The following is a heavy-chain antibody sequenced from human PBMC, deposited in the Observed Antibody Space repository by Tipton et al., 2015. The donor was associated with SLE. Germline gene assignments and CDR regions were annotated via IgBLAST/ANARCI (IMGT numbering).Heavy chain of an antibody. CDR1: GGSISSGYY. CDR3: ARDRGSPFDY. Sequence: TLSLTCTVSGGSISSGYYWGWIRQPPGKGLEWSGSIYHSGRTYYNPSLKSRVTISVDTSKNQFSLKLSSVTAADTAVDYCARDRGSPFDYWGQGTLVTVSS. V-gene: IGHV4-38-2*02. D-gene: IGHD3-16*01. CDR2: IYHSGRT. J-gene: IGHJ4*02.